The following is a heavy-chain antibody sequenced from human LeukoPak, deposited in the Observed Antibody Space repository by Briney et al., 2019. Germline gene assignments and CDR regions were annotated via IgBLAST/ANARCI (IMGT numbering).Heavy chain of an antibody. D-gene: IGHD6-19*01. V-gene: IGHV1-18*01. J-gene: IGHJ6*03. CDR3: AREIAVAGTYYYYYYMDV. Sequence: GASVKVSCKASGYTFTSYGISWVRQAPGQGLEWMGWISAYNGNTNYAQKLQGRVTMTTDTSTSTAYMELRSLRSDDTAVYYCAREIAVAGTYYYYYYMDVWGKGTTVAVSS. CDR2: ISAYNGNT. CDR1: GYTFTSYG.